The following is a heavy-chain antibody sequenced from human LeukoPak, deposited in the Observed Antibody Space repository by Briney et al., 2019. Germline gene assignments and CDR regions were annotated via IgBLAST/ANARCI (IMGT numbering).Heavy chain of an antibody. CDR1: GFTFSDYY. V-gene: IGHV3-11*06. J-gene: IGHJ4*02. CDR2: ISSSSSYI. D-gene: IGHD3-3*01. CDR3: ASDFWSGYAH. Sequence: GGSLRLSCAASGFTFSDYYMSWIRQAPGKGLEWVSSISSSSSYIYYADSVKGRFTISRDNAKNSLYLQMNSLRAEDTAVYYCASDFWSGYAHWGQGTLVTVSS.